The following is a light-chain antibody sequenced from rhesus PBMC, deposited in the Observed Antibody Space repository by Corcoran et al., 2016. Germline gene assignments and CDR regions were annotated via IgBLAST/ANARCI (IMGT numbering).Light chain of an antibody. V-gene: IGKV1-66*01. Sequence: DIQMTQSPSSLSASVGDTVTIICRASQDIKYYLNWYQQKPGKAPKTLIHNTSNLETGVPSRLSGGGSGTDYTLTISGLQPEDFATYYCQQYSNFPWTFGPGTSVEIK. CDR3: QQYSNFPWT. CDR1: QDIKYY. J-gene: IGKJ1*01. CDR2: NTS.